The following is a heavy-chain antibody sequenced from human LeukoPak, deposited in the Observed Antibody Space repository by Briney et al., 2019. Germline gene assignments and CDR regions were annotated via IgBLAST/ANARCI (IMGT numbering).Heavy chain of an antibody. D-gene: IGHD1-1*01. Sequence: GSLRLSCAASGFTFSSYAMSWVRQAPGKGLEWVSAISGSGGSTYYAVSVKGRFTNSKDNSKIRPYLQMNSVRADDTTVYYCAKGGANWNDVYSRFDYWGQGTVVTVSS. CDR1: GFTFSSYA. CDR3: AKGGANWNDVYSRFDY. CDR2: ISGSGGST. J-gene: IGHJ4*02. V-gene: IGHV3-23*01.